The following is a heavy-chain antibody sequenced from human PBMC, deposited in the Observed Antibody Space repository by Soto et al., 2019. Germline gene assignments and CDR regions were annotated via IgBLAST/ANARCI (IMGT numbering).Heavy chain of an antibody. CDR3: AKDRRYSSGWYGAGGMDV. V-gene: IGHV3-23*01. CDR1: GFTFSSYA. J-gene: IGHJ6*02. Sequence: GGSLRLSCAASGFTFSSYAMSWVRQAPGKGLEWVSAISGSGGSTYYADSVKGRFTISRDNSKNTLYLQMNSLRAEDTAVYYCAKDRRYSSGWYGAGGMDVWGQGTTVTVSS. D-gene: IGHD6-19*01. CDR2: ISGSGGST.